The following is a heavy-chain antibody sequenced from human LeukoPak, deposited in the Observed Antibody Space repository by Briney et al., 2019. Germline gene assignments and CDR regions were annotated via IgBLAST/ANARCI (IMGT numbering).Heavy chain of an antibody. Sequence: PSETLSLTCSISGYSISSGYFWGWIRQPPGKGLEWIGNIHHDGITYYNPSLKSRVTISLDPSKNQFSLKLTSVAAADTAVYYCARDRFDDRSGYYYHYQYYMDVWGKGTTVTVSS. V-gene: IGHV4-38-2*02. CDR2: IHHDGIT. CDR1: GYSISSGYF. J-gene: IGHJ6*03. CDR3: ARDRFDDRSGYYYHYQYYMDV. D-gene: IGHD3-22*01.